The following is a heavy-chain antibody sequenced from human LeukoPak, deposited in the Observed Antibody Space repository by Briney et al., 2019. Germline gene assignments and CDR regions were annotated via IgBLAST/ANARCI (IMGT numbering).Heavy chain of an antibody. Sequence: GGSLRLSCEVSGFIFSNAWMSWVRQAPGKGLEWVGRVKSKTDGGTTDYAAPVKGGFTISRDDSKKTLFLQMNSLKTEDTAVYYCTTVGDYVWYYWGQGTLVTVSS. CDR3: TTVGDYVWYY. CDR1: GFIFSNAW. D-gene: IGHD3-16*01. V-gene: IGHV3-15*01. CDR2: VKSKTDGGTT. J-gene: IGHJ4*02.